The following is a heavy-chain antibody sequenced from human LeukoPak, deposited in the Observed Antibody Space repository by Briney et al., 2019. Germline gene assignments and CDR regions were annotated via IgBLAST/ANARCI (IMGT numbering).Heavy chain of an antibody. D-gene: IGHD1-26*01. CDR3: ARERGSYTGTSDY. CDR2: ISSSSSYI. CDR1: GFTFSSYS. J-gene: IGHJ4*02. V-gene: IGHV3-21*01. Sequence: GGSLRLSCAASGFTFSSYSMNCVRQAPGKGLEWVSSISSSSSYIYYADSVKGRFTISRDNAKNTLYLQMNSLRAEDTAVYYCARERGSYTGTSDYWGQGTLVTVSS.